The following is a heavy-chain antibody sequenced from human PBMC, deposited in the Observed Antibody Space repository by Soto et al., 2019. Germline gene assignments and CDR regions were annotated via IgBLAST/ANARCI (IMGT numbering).Heavy chain of an antibody. V-gene: IGHV1-58*01. D-gene: IGHD4-4*01. Sequence: ASVKVSWKASGFTFTSSAVQWVRQARGQRLEWIRCFVFGIGNTNYAQKFQERVTITWDMSTSTAYMELSSLRSEDTAVYYCAAERVTTFQRHGKEKYYYYGMDVWGQGTTVTVSS. CDR1: GFTFTSSA. J-gene: IGHJ6*02. CDR2: FVFGIGNT. CDR3: AAERVTTFQRHGKEKYYYYGMDV.